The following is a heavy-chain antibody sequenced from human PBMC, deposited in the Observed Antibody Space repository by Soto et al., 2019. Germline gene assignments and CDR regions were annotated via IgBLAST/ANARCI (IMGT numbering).Heavy chain of an antibody. CDR2: ISYDGSNK. D-gene: IGHD3-10*01. J-gene: IGHJ3*02. Sequence: ESGGGGVRPGRSLRLSCAASGFTFSSYGMHWVRQAPGKGLEWVAVISYDGSNKYYADSVKGRFTISRDNSKNTLYLQMNSLRAEDTAVYYCAKEGRITAYMVRGVTGAFDIWGQGTMVTVSS. CDR1: GFTFSSYG. CDR3: AKEGRITAYMVRGVTGAFDI. V-gene: IGHV3-30*18.